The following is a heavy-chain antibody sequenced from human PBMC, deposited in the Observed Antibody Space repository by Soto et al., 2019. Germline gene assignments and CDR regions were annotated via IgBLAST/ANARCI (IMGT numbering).Heavy chain of an antibody. V-gene: IGHV3-23*01. CDR3: AKGSADSRPYYFDS. CDR1: GFTFRNYA. J-gene: IGHJ4*02. CDR2: ITGSGFDT. D-gene: IGHD3-22*01. Sequence: GGPLRLSCAASGFTFRNYAMSWVRQAPAKGLEWFSAITGSGFDTYHADSVKGRFTISRDNSNNMLYLQMNSLGAEDTAVYYCAKGSADSRPYYFDSWGQGTLVTVSS.